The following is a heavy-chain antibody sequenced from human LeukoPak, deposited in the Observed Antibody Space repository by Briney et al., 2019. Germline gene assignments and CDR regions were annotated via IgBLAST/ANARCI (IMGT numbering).Heavy chain of an antibody. CDR3: ARLYSSSLGRVFDY. D-gene: IGHD4-11*01. CDR2: IYNSGST. CDR1: GGSITSYY. Sequence: SSETLSLTCTVSGGSITSYYWSWIRQPPGKGLEWIGYIYNSGSTNYNPSLKSRVTISVDTSKNQFSLKLSSVTAADTAVYYCARLYSSSLGRVFDYWGQGTLVTVSS. J-gene: IGHJ4*02. V-gene: IGHV4-59*01.